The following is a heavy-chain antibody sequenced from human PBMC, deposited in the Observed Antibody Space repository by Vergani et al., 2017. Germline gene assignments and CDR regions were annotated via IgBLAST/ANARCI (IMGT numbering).Heavy chain of an antibody. V-gene: IGHV2-5*01. D-gene: IGHD4-17*01. CDR1: GFSLTTGGEG. J-gene: IGHJ4*02. CDR3: AHRDAGGAPLDY. Sequence: QITLRESGPTLVKPTQTLTLTCTFSGFSLTTGGEGLGWIRQPPGRSLEWLAFVYWNDDERYSPSLKSRVTITKDTSKNQVVLTMTNMDPVDTATYYCAHRDAGGAPLDYWGQGTLVTVSS. CDR2: VYWNDDE.